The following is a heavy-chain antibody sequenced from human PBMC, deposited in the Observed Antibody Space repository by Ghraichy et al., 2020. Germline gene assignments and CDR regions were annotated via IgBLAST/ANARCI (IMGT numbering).Heavy chain of an antibody. Sequence: GESLNISCEASGITVSTKYMHWVRQAPGKGLEWVSLIYSAGLTRYADSVRDRFTISRDSSTNKLFLQMDSLRAEDTAVYYCVGGNCCGDCYFDYWGQGTLVTVSS. V-gene: IGHV3-66*01. CDR3: VGGNCCGDCYFDY. D-gene: IGHD2-21*02. CDR2: IYSAGLT. J-gene: IGHJ4*02. CDR1: GITVSTKY.